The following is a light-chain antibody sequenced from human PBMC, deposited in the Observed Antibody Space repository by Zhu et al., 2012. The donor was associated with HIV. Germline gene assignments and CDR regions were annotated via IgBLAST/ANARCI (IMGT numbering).Light chain of an antibody. CDR3: QHLTLYPT. CDR2: EAS. CDR1: QSIGRW. V-gene: IGKV1-5*03. J-gene: IGKJ4*01. Sequence: DIQMTQSPSTLSASIGDTVTITCRASQSIGRWLAWYQQKPGKAPKFLIFEASRLQSGVPSRFSGSGSDTEFTLTISSLQPEDFATYFCQHLTLYPTFGGGSRVEIK.